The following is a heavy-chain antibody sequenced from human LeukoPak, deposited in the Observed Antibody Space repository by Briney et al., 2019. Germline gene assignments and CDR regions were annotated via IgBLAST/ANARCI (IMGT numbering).Heavy chain of an antibody. CDR3: ARDPHGYNSYFDY. D-gene: IGHD5-24*01. CDR2: IYTDGST. Sequence: PGGSLRLSCAASGFTFNSYAMSWVRQAPGKGLEWVSVIYTDGSTYYADSVKGRFTISRDISRNTVHLQMNSLRAGDTAVYYCARDPHGYNSYFDYWGQGTLVTVSS. V-gene: IGHV3-53*01. J-gene: IGHJ4*02. CDR1: GFTFNSYA.